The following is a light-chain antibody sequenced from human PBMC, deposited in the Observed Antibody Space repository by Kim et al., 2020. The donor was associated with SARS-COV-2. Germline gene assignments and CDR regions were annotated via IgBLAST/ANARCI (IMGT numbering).Light chain of an antibody. J-gene: IGKJ4*01. CDR1: QSVNTN. CDR2: GAF. Sequence: EIVMTQSPDTLSVSPGERATLSCRASQSVNTNLAWYQQKPGQAPRLLISGAFTRATGVPARFSGSGSGTEFTLSISSLQSEDFAVYYCQQYNNWPLTFGGGTTVEIK. V-gene: IGKV3-15*01. CDR3: QQYNNWPLT.